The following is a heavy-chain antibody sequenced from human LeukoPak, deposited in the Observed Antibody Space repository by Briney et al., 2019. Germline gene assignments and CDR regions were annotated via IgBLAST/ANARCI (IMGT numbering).Heavy chain of an antibody. J-gene: IGHJ6*03. Sequence: PGGSLRLSCAASGFTFINAWMTWVRQAPGKGLEWVGHIKSISDGGTTDFAAPVKGRFTISRDDLKNTLYLQMNSLKTEDTAVYFCTTGKDFYKYYFYYYMDVWGKGTTVTVSS. CDR3: TTGKDFYKYYFYYYMDV. D-gene: IGHD1-1*01. V-gene: IGHV3-15*01. CDR2: IKSISDGGTT. CDR1: GFTFINAW.